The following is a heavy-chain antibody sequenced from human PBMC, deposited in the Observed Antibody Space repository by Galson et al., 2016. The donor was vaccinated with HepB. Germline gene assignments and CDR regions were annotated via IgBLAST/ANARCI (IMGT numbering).Heavy chain of an antibody. V-gene: IGHV3-11*06. Sequence: SLRLSCAASGFNLRNYYMTWIRQAPGKGLEWVSYISSSGSSTNYADSVKGRFTISRDNAKNSLYLQMNSLRAEDTAVYYCARDRTSRAAVELWGQGTLVRVSS. CDR3: ARDRTSRAAVEL. CDR1: GFNLRNYY. D-gene: IGHD6-25*01. CDR2: ISSSGSST. J-gene: IGHJ4*02.